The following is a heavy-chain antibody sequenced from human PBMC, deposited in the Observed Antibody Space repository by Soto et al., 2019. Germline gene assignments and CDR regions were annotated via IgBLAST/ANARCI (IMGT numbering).Heavy chain of an antibody. CDR2: VTPILQTA. D-gene: IGHD1-1*01. CDR1: GATFNGFF. J-gene: IGHJ6*03. Sequence: QVQLVQSGAEVKKPGSSVKVSCKASGATFNGFFLCWVRQPLGQGLEWMARVTPILQTADYAQRFHDRLTITADKSTSTGYMELSSLRSEDTAMYYCAFSNWNNGPTHHYMDVWGKGTTVTVSS. CDR3: AFSNWNNGPTHHYMDV. V-gene: IGHV1-69*08.